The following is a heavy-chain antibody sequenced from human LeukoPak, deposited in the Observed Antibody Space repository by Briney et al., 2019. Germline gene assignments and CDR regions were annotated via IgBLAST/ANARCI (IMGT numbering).Heavy chain of an antibody. Sequence: GGSLRLSCAASGFTFDDYAMHWVRQAPGKGLEWVSGISWNSAGIGYADSVKGRFTISRDNAKNSLYLQMNSLRPEDVALYYCARGMATGGRLDYWGQGTLVTASS. D-gene: IGHD5-24*01. CDR3: ARGMATGGRLDY. J-gene: IGHJ4*02. CDR2: ISWNSAGI. V-gene: IGHV3-9*03. CDR1: GFTFDDYA.